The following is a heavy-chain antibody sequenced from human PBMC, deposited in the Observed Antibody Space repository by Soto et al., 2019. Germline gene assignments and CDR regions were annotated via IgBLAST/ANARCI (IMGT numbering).Heavy chain of an antibody. V-gene: IGHV3-21*01. CDR2: ISSSSSYI. J-gene: IGHJ6*02. CDR3: ARDRIRIHLWKQDSGYYGMDV. CDR1: GFTFSSYS. Sequence: EVQLVESGGGLVKPGGSLRLSCAASGFTFSSYSMNWVRQAPGKGLEWVSSISSSSSYIYYADSVKGRFTISRDNAKNSLYLQMNSLRAEDTAVYYCARDRIRIHLWKQDSGYYGMDVWGQGTTVTVSS. D-gene: IGHD5-18*01.